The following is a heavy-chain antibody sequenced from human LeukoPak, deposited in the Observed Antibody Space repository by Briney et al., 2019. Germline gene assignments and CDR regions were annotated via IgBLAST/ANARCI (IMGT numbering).Heavy chain of an antibody. CDR2: ISGSGGST. J-gene: IGHJ4*02. CDR3: AKYHQQWLVQGPYLDY. D-gene: IGHD6-19*01. V-gene: IGHV3-23*01. Sequence: QSGGSLRLSCAASGFTFSTYSMSWVRQAPGKGLEWVSTISGSGGSTYYADSVKGRFTISKDNSKNTLYLQMNTLRAEDTAVYYCAKYHQQWLVQGPYLDYWGQGTLVTVSS. CDR1: GFTFSTYS.